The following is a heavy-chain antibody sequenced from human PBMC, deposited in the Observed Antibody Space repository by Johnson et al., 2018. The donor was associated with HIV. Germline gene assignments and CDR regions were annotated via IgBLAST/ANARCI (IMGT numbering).Heavy chain of an antibody. CDR3: ARPSVMTTLTTTPWAFDI. J-gene: IGHJ3*02. D-gene: IGHD4-17*01. Sequence: QVQLVESGGGVVQPGRSLRLSCAASGFTFSSYAMHWVRQTPGKGLEWVAVISYDGSNKYYADSVKGRFTISRYNAKNSLYLQMNRLRVDDTAVYHCARPSVMTTLTTTPWAFDIWGQGTMVTVSS. CDR1: GFTFSSYA. CDR2: ISYDGSNK. V-gene: IGHV3-30-3*01.